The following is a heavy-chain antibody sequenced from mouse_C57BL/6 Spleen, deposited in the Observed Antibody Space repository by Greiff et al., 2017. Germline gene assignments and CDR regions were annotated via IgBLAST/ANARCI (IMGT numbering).Heavy chain of an antibody. D-gene: IGHD2-3*01. CDR3: ARHDGYYVD. CDR2: IDPSDSYT. CDR1: GYTFTSYW. J-gene: IGHJ3*01. Sequence: QVQLQQPGAELVKPGASVKLSCKASGYTFTSYWMQWVKQRPGQGLEWIGEIDPSDSYTNYNQKFKGKATLTVDTSSSTAYMQLSSLTSEDSAVYYCARHDGYYVDWGQGTLVTVSA. V-gene: IGHV1-50*01.